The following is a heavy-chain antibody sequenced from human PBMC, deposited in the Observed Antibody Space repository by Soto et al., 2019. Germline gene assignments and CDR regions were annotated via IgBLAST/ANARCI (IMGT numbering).Heavy chain of an antibody. V-gene: IGHV5-10-1*03. D-gene: IGHD5-18*01. Sequence: EVQLVQSGAEVKKPGESLRISCKGSGYSFTSYWISWVRQMPGKGLEWMGRIDPSDSYTNYSPSFQGHVTISADKSISTAYLQWSSLKASDTAMYYCARLPAMVTYYYGMDVWGQGTTVTVSS. J-gene: IGHJ6*02. CDR2: IDPSDSYT. CDR1: GYSFTSYW. CDR3: ARLPAMVTYYYGMDV.